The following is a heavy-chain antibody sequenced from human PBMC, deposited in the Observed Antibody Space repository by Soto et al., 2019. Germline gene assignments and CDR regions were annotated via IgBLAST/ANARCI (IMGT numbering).Heavy chain of an antibody. CDR2: ISSSSSYI. CDR1: GFTFSSYS. D-gene: IGHD4-4*01. CDR3: ARLFYMTTVMSRLSDRPLMFDP. J-gene: IGHJ5*02. V-gene: IGHV3-21*01. Sequence: GGSLRLSCAASGFTFSSYSMNWVRQAPGKGLEWVSSISSSSSYIYYADSVKGRFTISRDNAKNSLYLQMNSLRAEDTAVYYCARLFYMTTVMSRLSDRPLMFDPWGQGTLVTVSS.